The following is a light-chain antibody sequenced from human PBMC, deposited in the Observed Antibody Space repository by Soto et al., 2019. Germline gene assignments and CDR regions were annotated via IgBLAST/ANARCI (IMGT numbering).Light chain of an antibody. J-gene: IGLJ7*01. CDR1: SSNIGSYY. V-gene: IGLV1-47*01. CDR2: RND. CDR3: GAWDGSLNGAV. Sequence: QSVLTQPPSASGTPGQKVTISCSGSSSNIGSYYVYWYQQLPGTAPKLLIYRNDQRPSGVPDRFSGYKSGASASLDISGLRSEDEADYSCGAWDGSLNGAVFGGGTQLTVL.